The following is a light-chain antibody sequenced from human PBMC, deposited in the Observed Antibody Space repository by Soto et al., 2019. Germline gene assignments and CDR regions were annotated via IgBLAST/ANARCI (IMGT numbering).Light chain of an antibody. Sequence: EVVMTQSPATLSLSPGERATLSCRASQSVSSDLAWYQQKPGQAPRLLIYGASTRATDIPARFSGGGSVTEITLTNSSRQSEDFAIYYCQQYNDWPPITFGPGTRVDFK. J-gene: IGKJ3*01. V-gene: IGKV3-15*01. CDR1: QSVSSD. CDR3: QQYNDWPPIT. CDR2: GAS.